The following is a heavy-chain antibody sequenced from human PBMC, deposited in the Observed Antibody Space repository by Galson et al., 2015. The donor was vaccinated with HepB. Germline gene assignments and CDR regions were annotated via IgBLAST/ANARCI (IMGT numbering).Heavy chain of an antibody. CDR1: GFTVGASY. CDR2: IYDGGSI. CDR3: ARAGHYGGKGNWFDS. Sequence: SLRLSCAASGFTVGASYMSWVRQAPGKGLEWVSVIYDGGSIYYAGFAKGRFSISRDNSKNTLYLQMSGLRAEDTAVYYCARAGHYGGKGNWFDSWGQGTLVTVSS. D-gene: IGHD4-23*01. J-gene: IGHJ5*01. V-gene: IGHV3-66*02.